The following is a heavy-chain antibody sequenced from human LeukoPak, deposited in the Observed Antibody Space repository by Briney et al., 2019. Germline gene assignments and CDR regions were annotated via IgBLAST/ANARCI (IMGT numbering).Heavy chain of an antibody. J-gene: IGHJ4*02. D-gene: IGHD6-19*01. CDR1: GGTFSSYA. V-gene: IGHV1-69*04. Sequence: ASVKVSCKASGGTFSSYAISWVRQAPGQGLEWMGRIIPILGIANYAQKFQGRVTITADKSTSTAYMELSSLRSEDTAVYYCARDVSGAEYSSGWSAGSDYWGQGTLVTVSS. CDR3: ARDVSGAEYSSGWSAGSDY. CDR2: IIPILGIA.